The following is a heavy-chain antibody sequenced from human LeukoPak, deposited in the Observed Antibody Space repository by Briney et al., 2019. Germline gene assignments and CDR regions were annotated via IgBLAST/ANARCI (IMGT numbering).Heavy chain of an antibody. CDR1: GGSISSSSYY. Sequence: SETLSLTCTVSGGSISSSSYYWGWIRQPPGKGLEWIGSIYYSGSTYYNPSLKSRVTISVDTSKNQFSLKLSSVTAADTAVYYCARGEYSSSWYDFVSYYYGMDVWGQGTTVTVSS. D-gene: IGHD6-13*01. J-gene: IGHJ6*02. V-gene: IGHV4-39*01. CDR2: IYYSGST. CDR3: ARGEYSSSWYDFVSYYYGMDV.